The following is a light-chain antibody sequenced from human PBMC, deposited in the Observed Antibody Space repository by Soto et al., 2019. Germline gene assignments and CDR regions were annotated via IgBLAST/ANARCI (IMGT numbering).Light chain of an antibody. CDR2: GAS. V-gene: IGKV3-20*01. J-gene: IGKJ2*01. Sequence: EIVLTQSPGTLSLSPGERATLSCRASQSVSSSYLAWYQQKPGQAPRLLIYGASSRATGIPDRCIGSGSGTDFTLTIIRLEPEDFAVYYCQQYGSSPYTFGRGTKLEIK. CDR3: QQYGSSPYT. CDR1: QSVSSSY.